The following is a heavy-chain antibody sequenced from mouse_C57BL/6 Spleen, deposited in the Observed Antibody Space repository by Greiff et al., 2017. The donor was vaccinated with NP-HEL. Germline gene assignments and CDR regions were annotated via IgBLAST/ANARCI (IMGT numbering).Heavy chain of an antibody. Sequence: VHVKQSGGDLVKPGGSLKLSCAASGFTFSSYGMSWVRQTPDKRLEWVATISSGGSYTYYPDSVKGRFTISRDNAKNTLYLQMSSLKSEDTAMYYCARQGVTTVVAHFDYWGQGTTLTVSS. CDR1: GFTFSSYG. D-gene: IGHD1-1*01. CDR2: ISSGGSYT. J-gene: IGHJ2*01. CDR3: ARQGVTTVVAHFDY. V-gene: IGHV5-6*01.